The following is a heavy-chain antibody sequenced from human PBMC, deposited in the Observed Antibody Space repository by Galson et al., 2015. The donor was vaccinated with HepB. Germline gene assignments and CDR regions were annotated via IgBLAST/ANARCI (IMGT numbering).Heavy chain of an antibody. CDR2: FDPEDGET. CDR1: GYTLTELS. Sequence: SVKVSCKVSGYTLTELSMHWVRQAPGKGLEWMGGFDPEDGETIYAQKFQGRVTMTEDTSIDTAYMELSSLRSEDTAVYYCATYGSGSRNRGFYYYYYGMDVWGQGTTVTVSS. D-gene: IGHD3-10*01. CDR3: ATYGSGSRNRGFYYYYYGMDV. J-gene: IGHJ6*02. V-gene: IGHV1-24*01.